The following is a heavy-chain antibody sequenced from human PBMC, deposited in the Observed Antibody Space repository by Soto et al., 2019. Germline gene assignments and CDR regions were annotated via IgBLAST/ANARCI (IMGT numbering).Heavy chain of an antibody. CDR1: GYTFSSYG. V-gene: IGHV1-18*01. CDR3: ARGSTPDWCDP. D-gene: IGHD4-17*01. CDR2: IRPYNGNT. J-gene: IGHJ5*02. Sequence: QVRLVQSGGEVKKPGASVKVSCKASGYTFSSYGISWVRQAPGQGLEWMGWIRPYNGNTDYAQKFQGRVTMTTDTSTSTAYMELRSLRSDDTAVYYCARGSTPDWCDPWGQGTPVTVSS.